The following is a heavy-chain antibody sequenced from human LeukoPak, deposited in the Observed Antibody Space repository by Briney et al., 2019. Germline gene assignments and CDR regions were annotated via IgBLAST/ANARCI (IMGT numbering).Heavy chain of an antibody. CDR3: AREMNYDDYRTSDY. Sequence: ASVKVSCKASGYTFTGYCIHWVRQAPGQGLEWMGWINPNSGGTNYAQNFQGRVTMTRDTSISTVYMELISLRSDDTAVYYCAREMNYDDYRTSDYWGQGTLVTVSS. CDR2: INPNSGGT. J-gene: IGHJ4*02. CDR1: GYTFTGYC. V-gene: IGHV1-2*02. D-gene: IGHD4-17*01.